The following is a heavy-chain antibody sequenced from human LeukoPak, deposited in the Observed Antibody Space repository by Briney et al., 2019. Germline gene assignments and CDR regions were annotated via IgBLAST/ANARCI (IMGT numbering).Heavy chain of an antibody. D-gene: IGHD2-15*01. J-gene: IGHJ4*02. CDR2: IKKDGSEK. CDR3: TTDTWYSAGH. V-gene: IGHV3-7*03. CDR1: GFIFSGSW. Sequence: GGSLRLSCTASGFIFSGSWMAWIRQAPGKGLEWVAIIKKDGSEKYYVDSMKGRFTISRDNAKNSLFLQMNSLRAEDMAIYYCTTDTWYSAGHWGQGTLVTVSS.